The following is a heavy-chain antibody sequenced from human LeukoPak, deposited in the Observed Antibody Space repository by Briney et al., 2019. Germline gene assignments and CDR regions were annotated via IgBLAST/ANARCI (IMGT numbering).Heavy chain of an antibody. CDR3: AKVGDYGDYGGVDY. D-gene: IGHD4-17*01. V-gene: IGHV3-30*02. J-gene: IGHJ4*02. CDR2: IRYDGSDK. CDR1: GFTFSSYG. Sequence: GGSLRLSCAASGFTFSSYGMHWVRQAPGKGLEWVAFIRYDGSDKYYADSVKGRFTISRDNSKDTLYLQMNSLRPEDTALYYCAKVGDYGDYGGVDYWGQGTLVIVSS.